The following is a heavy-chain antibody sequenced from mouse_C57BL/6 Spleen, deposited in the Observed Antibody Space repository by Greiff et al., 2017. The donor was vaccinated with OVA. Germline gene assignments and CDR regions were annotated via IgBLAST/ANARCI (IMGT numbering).Heavy chain of an antibody. CDR1: GYTFTSYW. Sequence: QVQLQQPGAELVRPGSSVKLSCKASGYTFTSYWMHWVKQRPIQGLEWIGNIDPSDSETHYNQTFKDKATLTVDKSSSTAYMQLNSLTSEASAVYYCARGRLLGFAYWGQGTLVTVSA. CDR3: ARGRLLGFAY. V-gene: IGHV1-52*01. D-gene: IGHD1-1*01. CDR2: IDPSDSET. J-gene: IGHJ3*01.